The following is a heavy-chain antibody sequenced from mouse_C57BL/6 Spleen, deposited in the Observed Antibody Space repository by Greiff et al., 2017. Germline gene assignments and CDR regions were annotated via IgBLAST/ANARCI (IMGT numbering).Heavy chain of an antibody. J-gene: IGHJ3*01. Sequence: EVQLQQSGPELVKPGASVKMSCKASGYTFTDYNMHWVKQSHVKSLAWIGSINPNNGGTSYNQKFKGKATLTVNKSSSTAYMELRSLTSEESAVYYCARSGDYAWFAYWGQGTLVTVSA. V-gene: IGHV1-22*01. D-gene: IGHD2-4*01. CDR1: GYTFTDYN. CDR2: INPNNGGT. CDR3: ARSGDYAWFAY.